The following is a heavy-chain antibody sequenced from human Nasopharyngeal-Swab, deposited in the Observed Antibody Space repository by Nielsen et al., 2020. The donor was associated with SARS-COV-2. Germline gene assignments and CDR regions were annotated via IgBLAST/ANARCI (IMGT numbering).Heavy chain of an antibody. D-gene: IGHD2/OR15-2a*01. CDR3: AKDLKGPYFF. Sequence: GESLKISCAASGFTFSSYGMHWVRQAPGKGLEWVSSISGRGDNTYYADSVKGRFTISRDNSKNTLYLQMNSLRAEDTAIYYCAKDLKGPYFFWGQGTLVTVSS. V-gene: IGHV3-23*01. CDR2: ISGRGDNT. CDR1: GFTFSSYG. J-gene: IGHJ4*02.